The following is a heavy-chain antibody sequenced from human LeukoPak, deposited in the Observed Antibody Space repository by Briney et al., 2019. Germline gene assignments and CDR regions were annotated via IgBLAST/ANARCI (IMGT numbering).Heavy chain of an antibody. Sequence: ASVTVSCKASGYTFTVYYMHWVRQAPGQGLEWMGWINPNSGGTNYAQKFQGRVTMTRDTSISTAYMELSRLRSDDTAVYYCVKDRDSGYDSLDHWGQGTLVTVSS. CDR3: VKDRDSGYDSLDH. V-gene: IGHV1-2*02. CDR1: GYTFTVYY. D-gene: IGHD5-12*01. J-gene: IGHJ4*02. CDR2: INPNSGGT.